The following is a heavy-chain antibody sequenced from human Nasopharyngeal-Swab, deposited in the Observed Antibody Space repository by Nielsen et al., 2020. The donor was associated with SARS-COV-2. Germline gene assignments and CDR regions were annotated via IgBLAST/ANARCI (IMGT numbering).Heavy chain of an antibody. J-gene: IGHJ4*02. V-gene: IGHV3-53*01. CDR1: GFIVSSTY. CDR2: IHNDGNT. Sequence: GVLKISCAASGFIVSSTYMSWVRQAPRKGLEWLSVIHNDGNTYYADSVKGRFTISRDNSKNTLYLQMNSLRAEDTAVYYCAKAQLYYDSSGYRDWGQGTLVTVSS. D-gene: IGHD3-22*01. CDR3: AKAQLYYDSSGYRD.